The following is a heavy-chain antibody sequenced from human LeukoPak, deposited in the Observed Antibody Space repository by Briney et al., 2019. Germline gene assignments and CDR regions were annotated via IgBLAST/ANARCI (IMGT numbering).Heavy chain of an antibody. Sequence: GGSLRLSCAASGFTFSSYAMHWVRQAPGKGLEWVAVISYDGSNKYYADSVKGRFTISRDNSKNTLYLQMNSLRAEDTAVYYCAVLNSTDDYFDYWGQGTLVTVSS. D-gene: IGHD2/OR15-2a*01. CDR2: ISYDGSNK. V-gene: IGHV3-30-3*01. J-gene: IGHJ4*02. CDR1: GFTFSSYA. CDR3: AVLNSTDDYFDY.